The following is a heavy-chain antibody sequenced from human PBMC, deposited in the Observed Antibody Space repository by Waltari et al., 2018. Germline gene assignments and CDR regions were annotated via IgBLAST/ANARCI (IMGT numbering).Heavy chain of an antibody. CDR1: GGTFSSYA. CDR2: IIPIFGTA. J-gene: IGHJ4*02. V-gene: IGHV1-69*13. CDR3: ARGADSSSWFTPGYYFDY. Sequence: QVQLVQSGAEVKKPGSSVKVSCKASGGTFSSYAISWVRQAPGQGLEWMGGIIPIFGTANYAQKFQGRVTITADESTSTAYMELSSLRSEDTAVYYCARGADSSSWFTPGYYFDYWGQGTLVTVSS. D-gene: IGHD6-13*01.